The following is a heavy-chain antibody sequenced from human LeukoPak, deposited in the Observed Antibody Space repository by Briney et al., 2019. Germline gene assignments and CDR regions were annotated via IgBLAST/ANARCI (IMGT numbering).Heavy chain of an antibody. J-gene: IGHJ4*02. D-gene: IGHD6-19*01. Sequence: GGSLRLSCAASGFTFRSNTMSWVRQAPGRGLEWVSVISGSGSSTYYADSVKGRFTIPRDNSMNTLYLQMNSLRAEDTAVYYCARGNIAVAGVLDWWGQGTLDTVSS. CDR3: ARGNIAVAGVLDW. V-gene: IGHV3-23*01. CDR2: ISGSGSST. CDR1: GFTFRSNT.